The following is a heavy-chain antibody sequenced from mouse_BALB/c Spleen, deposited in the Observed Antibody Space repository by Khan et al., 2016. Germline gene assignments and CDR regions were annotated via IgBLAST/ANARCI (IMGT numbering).Heavy chain of an antibody. CDR3: ARGGYDGSSAMDY. CDR2: INTETGEP. Sequence: QIQLVQSGPELKKPGETVKISCKASGYTFTDYSMHWVKQAPGKGLKWMGWINTETGEPTYADDFKGRFAFSLETSASTAYLQINNLKNEYTATYFCARGGYDGSSAMDYWGQGTSVTVAS. D-gene: IGHD1-1*01. V-gene: IGHV9-2-1*01. CDR1: GYTFTDYS. J-gene: IGHJ4*01.